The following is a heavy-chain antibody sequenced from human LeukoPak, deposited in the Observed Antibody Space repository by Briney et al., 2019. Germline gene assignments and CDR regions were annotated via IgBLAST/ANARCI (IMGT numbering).Heavy chain of an antibody. J-gene: IGHJ4*02. Sequence: ASVKVSCKASGGTFSSYAISWVRQAPGQGLEWMGGIIPTFGTANYAQKYQGRVTITADESTTTVYMELSSLRSEDTAVYYCARPRTYYDFWRGYPPFDYWGQGTLVTVSS. V-gene: IGHV1-69*01. CDR2: IIPTFGTA. D-gene: IGHD3-3*01. CDR3: ARPRTYYDFWRGYPPFDY. CDR1: GGTFSSYA.